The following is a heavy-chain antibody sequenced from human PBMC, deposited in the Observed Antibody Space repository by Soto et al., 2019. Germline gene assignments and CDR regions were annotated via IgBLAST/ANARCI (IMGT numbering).Heavy chain of an antibody. Sequence: ASVKVSCKASGYTFTDYNMHWVRQAPGQGLEWMGLINPNSGGTNYPQRFQGRVTMTRDTYISTAYMELSTLRSDETAMYYCARDISGSYDYWGQGTLVTVSS. CDR3: ARDISGSYDY. CDR1: GYTFTDYN. V-gene: IGHV1-2*02. D-gene: IGHD1-26*01. J-gene: IGHJ4*02. CDR2: INPNSGGT.